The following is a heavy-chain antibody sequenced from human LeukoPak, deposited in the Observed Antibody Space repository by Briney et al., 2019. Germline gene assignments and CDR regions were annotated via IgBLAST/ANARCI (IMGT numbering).Heavy chain of an antibody. V-gene: IGHV3-30*18. CDR3: AKDYARGYSYGYLDY. CDR1: GFTFSSYG. D-gene: IGHD5-18*01. Sequence: GRSLRLSCAASGFTFSSYGMHWVRQAPGKGLEWVAVISYDGSNKYYADSVKGRFTISRDNSKNTLYLQMNSLRAEDTAVYYCAKDYARGYSYGYLDYWAREPWSPSPQ. J-gene: IGHJ4*02. CDR2: ISYDGSNK.